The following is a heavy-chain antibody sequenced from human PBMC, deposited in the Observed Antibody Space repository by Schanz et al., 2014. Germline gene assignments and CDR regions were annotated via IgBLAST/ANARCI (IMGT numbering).Heavy chain of an antibody. CDR2: ISYDGSIT. D-gene: IGHD1-7*01. CDR1: GFTFSNSP. V-gene: IGHV3-30*04. J-gene: IGHJ3*02. Sequence: VQLVESGGGLVQPGRSLRLSCAASGFTFSNSPLHWVRQAPGKGLDWVAVISYDGSITYYADSVKDRFTISRDNSKNIMFLQMNSLKTEDTAMYYCARDRWNYEGGIFDIWGQGPMVTVSS. CDR3: ARDRWNYEGGIFDI.